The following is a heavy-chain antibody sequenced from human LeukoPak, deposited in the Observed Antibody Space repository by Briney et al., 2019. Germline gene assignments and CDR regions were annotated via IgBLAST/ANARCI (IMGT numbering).Heavy chain of an antibody. D-gene: IGHD3-3*01. Sequence: GGSLRLSCEASGFTFSTYGMIWVRQAPGKGPEWVSSISSISTYRHYADAVKGRFTISRDNTKNSLYLQMDSLRVEDTAVYYCARTHIPQYDFWTASIWGQGTLVAVSS. V-gene: IGHV3-21*01. CDR3: ARTHIPQYDFWTASI. CDR2: ISSISTYR. CDR1: GFTFSTYG. J-gene: IGHJ4*02.